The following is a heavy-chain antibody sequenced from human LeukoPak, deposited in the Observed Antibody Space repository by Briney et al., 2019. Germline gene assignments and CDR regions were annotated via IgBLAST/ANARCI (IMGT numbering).Heavy chain of an antibody. CDR2: ISSSGTTI. CDR1: GFTFSDYY. D-gene: IGHD2-15*01. CDR3: ANGGPCSGGSCYYYGMDV. J-gene: IGHJ6*02. Sequence: GGSLRLSCAASGFTFSDYYMSWIRQAPGKGLEWVSSISSSGTTIYYADSVKGRFTISRDNAKNSLFLQMSSLRAEDTAVYYCANGGPCSGGSCYYYGMDVWGQGTTVTVSS. V-gene: IGHV3-11*04.